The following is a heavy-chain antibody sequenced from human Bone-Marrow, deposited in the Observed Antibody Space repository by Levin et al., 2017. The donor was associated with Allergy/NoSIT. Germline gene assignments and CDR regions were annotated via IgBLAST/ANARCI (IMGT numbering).Heavy chain of an antibody. CDR2: INYSGNT. CDR1: GASISNYY. Sequence: SETLSLTCTVSGASISNYYWNWIRQAPGKGLEWIGRINYSGNTIYNPSLKSRVTITVDTSRKQFSLKLNSVTAADTACYSCSRRIVEKAAMASENWLEPWGQGTVVTVSA. D-gene: IGHD5-24*01. V-gene: IGHV4-59*12. J-gene: IGHJ5*02. CDR3: SRRIVEKAAMASENWLEP.